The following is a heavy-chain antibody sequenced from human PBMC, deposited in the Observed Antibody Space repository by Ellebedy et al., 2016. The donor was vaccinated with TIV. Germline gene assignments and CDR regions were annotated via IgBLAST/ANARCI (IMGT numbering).Heavy chain of an antibody. CDR2: IYPGDSDT. CDR3: ARRWLRLEDAFDI. Sequence: GESLKISXKGSGYSFTSYWIGWVRQMPGKGLEWMGIIYPGDSDTRYSPSFQGQVTISADKSISTAYLQWSSLKASDTAMYYCARRWLRLEDAFDIWGQGTMVTVSS. CDR1: GYSFTSYW. J-gene: IGHJ3*02. V-gene: IGHV5-51*01. D-gene: IGHD5-12*01.